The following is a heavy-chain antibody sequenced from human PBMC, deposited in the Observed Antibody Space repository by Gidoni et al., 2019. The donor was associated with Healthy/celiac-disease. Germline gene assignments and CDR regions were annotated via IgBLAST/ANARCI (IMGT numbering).Heavy chain of an antibody. CDR3: AVAVAGYLDY. D-gene: IGHD6-19*01. J-gene: IGHJ4*02. Sequence: QVQRVQSGAGVTKPGAPGKVSCKASGYTFTSYGISWVRRAPGQGLEWMGWISAYNGNTNYAQKLQGRVTMTTDTSTSTAYMELRSLRSDDTAVYYCAVAVAGYLDYWGQGTLVTVSS. CDR2: ISAYNGNT. CDR1: GYTFTSYG. V-gene: IGHV1-18*01.